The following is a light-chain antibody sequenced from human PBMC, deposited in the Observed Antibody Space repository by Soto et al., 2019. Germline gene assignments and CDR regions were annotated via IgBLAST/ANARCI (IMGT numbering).Light chain of an antibody. V-gene: IGLV2-14*03. CDR3: NSYATSDTPVV. CDR2: DVT. Sequence: QSVLTQPASVSGSPGQSITISCTGTSSDIGGYSYVSWYQQHPGNAPKLIIYDVTSRPSGVSDRFSGSKSGNTASLTISGLQAEDEADYYCNSYATSDTPVVFGGGTKVTVL. CDR1: SSDIGGYSY. J-gene: IGLJ2*01.